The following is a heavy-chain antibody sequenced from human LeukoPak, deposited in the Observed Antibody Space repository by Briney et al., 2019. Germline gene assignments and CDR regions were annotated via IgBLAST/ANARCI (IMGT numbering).Heavy chain of an antibody. J-gene: IGHJ4*02. V-gene: IGHV1-46*01. D-gene: IGHD5-18*01. CDR1: GYTFTHYY. CDR3: ARTPYTSGLLFYFDN. CDR2: INPGDGST. Sequence: ASVKVSCKTFGYTFTHYYIHWVRQAPGRGLERMGRINPGDGSTVYAQKFLGRVTMARDTSTTTVYMELSSLGSGDTAIYFCARTPYTSGLLFYFDNWGQGTLVTVSS.